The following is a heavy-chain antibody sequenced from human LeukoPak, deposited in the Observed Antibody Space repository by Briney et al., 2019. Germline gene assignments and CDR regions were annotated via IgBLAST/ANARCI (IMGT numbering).Heavy chain of an antibody. CDR1: GGSISSGGYS. Sequence: PSETLSLTCTVSGGSISSGGYSWTWIRQHSGKGLEWIGYIYYTGSTYYNPSLKSRVTISVDTSKNQFSLKLSSVTAADTAVYYCARDLLNEGNHLDYWGQGTLVTVSS. D-gene: IGHD4-23*01. CDR3: ARDLLNEGNHLDY. CDR2: IYYTGST. J-gene: IGHJ4*02. V-gene: IGHV4-31*03.